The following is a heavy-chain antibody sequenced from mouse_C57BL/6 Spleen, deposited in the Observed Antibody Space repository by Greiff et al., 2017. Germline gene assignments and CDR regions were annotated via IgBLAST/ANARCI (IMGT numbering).Heavy chain of an antibody. CDR2: ISSGSSTI. V-gene: IGHV5-17*01. Sequence: EVKLVESGGGLVKPGGSLKLSCAASGFTFSDYGMHWVRQAPEKGLEWVAYISSGSSTIYYADTVKGRFTISRDNAKNTLFLQMTSLRAEDTAMYYCALTGTVAYWGQGTLVTVSA. J-gene: IGHJ3*01. CDR3: ALTGTVAY. CDR1: GFTFSDYG. D-gene: IGHD4-1*01.